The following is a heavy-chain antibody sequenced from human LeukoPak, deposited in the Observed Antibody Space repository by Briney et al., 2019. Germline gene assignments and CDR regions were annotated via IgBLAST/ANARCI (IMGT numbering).Heavy chain of an antibody. CDR2: IKQDGSEK. CDR1: GFTFSSYW. D-gene: IGHD3-3*01. V-gene: IGHV3-7*01. Sequence: GGSLRLSCAASGFTFSSYWMSWVRRAPGKGLEWVANIKQDGSEKYYVDSVKGRFTISRDNAKSSLYLQMNSLRAEDTAVYYCARDDGITIFGVVIIPGGFDYLGQGTLVTVSS. CDR3: ARDDGITIFGVVIIPGGFDY. J-gene: IGHJ4*02.